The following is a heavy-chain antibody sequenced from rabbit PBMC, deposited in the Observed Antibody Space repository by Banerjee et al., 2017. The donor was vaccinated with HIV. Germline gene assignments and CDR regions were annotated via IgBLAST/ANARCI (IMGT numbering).Heavy chain of an antibody. Sequence: QSLEESGGDLVKPGASLTLTCTASGLDFSNNYWICWVRQAPGKGLEWIACIDSGSSDFTYFASWAKGRFTISKTSSTTVTLQMTSLTAADTATYFCARDSGSSFSSYGMDLWGQGTLVTVS. CDR3: ARDSGSSFSSYGMDL. CDR2: IDSGSSDFT. CDR1: GLDFSNNYW. D-gene: IGHD8-1*01. V-gene: IGHV1S40*01. J-gene: IGHJ6*01.